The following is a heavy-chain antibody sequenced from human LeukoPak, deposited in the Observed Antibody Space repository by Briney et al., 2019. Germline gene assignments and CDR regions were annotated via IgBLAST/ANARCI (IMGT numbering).Heavy chain of an antibody. CDR3: ARGGEAIVLMVYALDY. Sequence: GASVKVSCKASGYTFTGYYMHWVRQAPGQGLEWMGWINPNSGGTNYAQKFQGRVTMTRDTSISTVYMELSRLRSDDTAVYYCARGGEAIVLMVYALDYWGQGTLVTVSS. CDR2: INPNSGGT. D-gene: IGHD2-8*01. J-gene: IGHJ4*02. CDR1: GYTFTGYY. V-gene: IGHV1-2*02.